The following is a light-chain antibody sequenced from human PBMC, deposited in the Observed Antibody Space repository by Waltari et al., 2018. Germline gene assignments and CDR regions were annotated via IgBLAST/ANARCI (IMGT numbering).Light chain of an antibody. CDR2: DAS. V-gene: IGKV1-39*01. CDR3: QHSYTSPWT. CDR1: EGIPRF. Sequence: DILMTQFPSSLSASVGDRVTITCRASEGIPRFLNWYQQKPGKAPNLLICDASTLQSGVPARFSGSGSGTDFVLTISSLQPEDSATYYCQHSYTSPWTFGQGTKVEIK. J-gene: IGKJ1*01.